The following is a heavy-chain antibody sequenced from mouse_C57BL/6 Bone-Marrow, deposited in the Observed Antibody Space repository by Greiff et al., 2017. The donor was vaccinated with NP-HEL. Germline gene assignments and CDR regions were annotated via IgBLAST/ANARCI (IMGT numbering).Heavy chain of an antibody. CDR2: IDPETGGT. J-gene: IGHJ1*03. CDR3: TRKVYYYGSSYNWYFDV. Sequence: VQLQESGAELVRPGASVTLSCKASGYTFTDYEMHWVKQTPVHGLEWIGAIDPETGGTAYNQKFKGKAILTADKSSSTAYMELRSLTSEDSAVYYCTRKVYYYGSSYNWYFDVWGTGTTVTVSS. D-gene: IGHD1-1*01. CDR1: GYTFTDYE. V-gene: IGHV1-15*01.